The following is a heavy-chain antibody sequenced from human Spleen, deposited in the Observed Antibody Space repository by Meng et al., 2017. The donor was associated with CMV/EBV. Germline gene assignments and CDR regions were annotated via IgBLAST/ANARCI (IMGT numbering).Heavy chain of an antibody. J-gene: IGHJ4*02. D-gene: IGHD1-26*01. CDR3: ARVLIVGTTTNFDY. Sequence: SGGSVSCGSCYWSWIRQPPGKGLEWIVYIYYSGSTNYNPSLKSRVTISVDTSKNQFSLKLSSVTAADTAVYYCARVLIVGTTTNFDYWGQGTLVTVSS. CDR2: IYYSGST. CDR1: GGSVSCGSCY. V-gene: IGHV4-61*01.